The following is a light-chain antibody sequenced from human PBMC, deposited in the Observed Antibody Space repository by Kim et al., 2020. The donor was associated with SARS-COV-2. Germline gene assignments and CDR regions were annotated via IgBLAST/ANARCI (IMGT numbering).Light chain of an antibody. CDR3: QQYGSSPLT. CDR2: GAS. J-gene: IGKJ1*01. CDR1: QSVSSSY. Sequence: EIVLTQSPGTLSLSPGERATLSCRASQSVSSSYLAWYQQKPGQAPRLLIYGASSRATGIPDRFSGSGSGTDFTLTISRLEPEDFAVYYCQQYGSSPLTFGQGAVGDIK. V-gene: IGKV3-20*01.